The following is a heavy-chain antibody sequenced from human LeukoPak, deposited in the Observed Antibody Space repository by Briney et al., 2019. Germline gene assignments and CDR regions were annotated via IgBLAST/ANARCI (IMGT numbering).Heavy chain of an antibody. V-gene: IGHV4-38-2*02. D-gene: IGHD6-13*01. CDR2: IYHSGST. J-gene: IGHJ6*03. CDR1: GYSISSGYY. CDR3: AREAGQNYYYYYYMDV. Sequence: PSETLSLTCTVSGYSISSGYYWGWIRPPPGKGLEWIGSIYHSGSTYYNPSLKSRVTISVDTSKNQSSLKLSSVTAADTAVYYCAREAGQNYYYYYYMDVWGKGTTVTVSS.